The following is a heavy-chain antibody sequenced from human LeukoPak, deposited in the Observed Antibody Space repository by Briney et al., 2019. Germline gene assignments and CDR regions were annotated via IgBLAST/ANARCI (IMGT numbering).Heavy chain of an antibody. V-gene: IGHV3-74*01. CDR3: ARTGTTVSFDAFDI. CDR1: GFTFSSYW. CDR2: INSDGSST. D-gene: IGHD1-1*01. Sequence: PGGSLRLSCAASGFTFSSYWMHWVRQAPGKGLVWVSRINSDGSSTSYADSVKGRFTISRDNAKNTLYLQMNSLKAEDTTVYYCARTGTTVSFDAFDIWGQGTMVTVSS. J-gene: IGHJ3*02.